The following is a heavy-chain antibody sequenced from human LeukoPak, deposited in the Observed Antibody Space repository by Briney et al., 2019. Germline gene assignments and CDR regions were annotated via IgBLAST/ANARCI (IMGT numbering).Heavy chain of an antibody. CDR2: IYHSGST. V-gene: IGHV4-4*02. Sequence: PSETLSLTCAVSGGSISSSNWWSWVRQPPGKGLEWIGEIYHSGSTNYNPSLKSRVTISVDKSKNQFSLKLSSVTAADTAVYYCARLVVVAATSYYGMDVWGQGTTVTVSS. D-gene: IGHD2-15*01. J-gene: IGHJ6*02. CDR1: GGSISSSNW. CDR3: ARLVVVAATSYYGMDV.